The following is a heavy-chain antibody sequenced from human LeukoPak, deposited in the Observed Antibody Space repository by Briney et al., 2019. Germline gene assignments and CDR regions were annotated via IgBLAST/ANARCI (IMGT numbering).Heavy chain of an antibody. D-gene: IGHD3-22*01. CDR1: GYTFTSYY. CDR2: TNPSGGST. J-gene: IGHJ4*02. CDR3: AREPQGDMIVVAIDY. Sequence: ASVKVSCKASGYTFTSYYMHWVRQAPGQGLEWMGITNPSGGSTSYAQKFQGRVTMTRDMSTSTVYMELSSLRSEDTAVYYCAREPQGDMIVVAIDYWGQGTLVTVSS. V-gene: IGHV1-46*01.